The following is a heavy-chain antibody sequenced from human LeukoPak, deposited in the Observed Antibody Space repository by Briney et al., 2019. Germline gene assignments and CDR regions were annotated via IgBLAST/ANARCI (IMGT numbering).Heavy chain of an antibody. CDR2: ISWNSGSI. CDR3: AKDTIAVAGTSFDY. Sequence: GRSLRLSCAASGFTFDDYAMHWVRQAPGKGLEWDSGISWNSGSIGYADSVKGRFTISRDNAKNSLYLQMNSLRAEDTALYYCAKDTIAVAGTSFDYWGQGTLVTVSS. CDR1: GFTFDDYA. J-gene: IGHJ4*02. D-gene: IGHD6-19*01. V-gene: IGHV3-9*01.